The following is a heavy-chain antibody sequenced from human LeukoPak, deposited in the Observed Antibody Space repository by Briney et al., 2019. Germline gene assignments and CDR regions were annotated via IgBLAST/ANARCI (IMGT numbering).Heavy chain of an antibody. Sequence: GASVKVSCKASGYTFTGYGISWVRQAPGQGLEWMGWISAYNGNTNYAQKLQGRVTMTTDTSTSTAYMELRSLRSDDTAVYYCARDRYYDSSGYRHFDYWGQGTLVTVSS. V-gene: IGHV1-18*01. CDR3: ARDRYYDSSGYRHFDY. CDR2: ISAYNGNT. CDR1: GYTFTGYG. D-gene: IGHD3-22*01. J-gene: IGHJ4*02.